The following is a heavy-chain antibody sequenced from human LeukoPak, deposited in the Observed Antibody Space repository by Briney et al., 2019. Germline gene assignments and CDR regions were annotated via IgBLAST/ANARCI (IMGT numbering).Heavy chain of an antibody. CDR3: AKDLGARVGNIGYFDY. J-gene: IGHJ4*02. CDR2: IRYDGTNK. Sequence: GGSLRLSCAASGFTFSNYGMHWVRQAPGKGLEWVAFIRYDGTNKYYADSVKGRFTISRDNPKKTLYLQMNSLRPEDTAVYYCAKDLGARVGNIGYFDYWGQGTLVTVSS. V-gene: IGHV3-30*02. D-gene: IGHD1-26*01. CDR1: GFTFSNYG.